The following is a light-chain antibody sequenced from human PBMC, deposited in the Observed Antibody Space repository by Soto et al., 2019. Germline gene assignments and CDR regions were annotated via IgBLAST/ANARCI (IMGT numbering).Light chain of an antibody. CDR2: KAS. CDR3: QQYYSYPRT. V-gene: IGKV1-5*03. J-gene: IGKJ1*01. CDR1: QSISSW. Sequence: DIQMTQSPSTLPASVGDRVTITCRASQSISSWLAWYQHKPGKAPNLLIYKASNLETGVPSRFSDSGSGKEFTLTISSLQSDDFATYYCQQYYSYPRTFGQGTKVEIK.